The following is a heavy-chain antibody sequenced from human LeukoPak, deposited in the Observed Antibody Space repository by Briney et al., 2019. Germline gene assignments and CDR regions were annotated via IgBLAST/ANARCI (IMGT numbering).Heavy chain of an antibody. V-gene: IGHV3-11*04. J-gene: IGHJ4*02. CDR1: GFTFSDYY. CDR3: ARDQRVYYYDSSGYYSHFGY. D-gene: IGHD3-22*01. Sequence: RPGGSLRLSCAASGFTFSDYYMTWIRQAPGKGLEWVSYISTIDTITYSADSVKGRFTISRDNAKNSLYLQMNSLRAEDTAVYYCARDQRVYYYDSSGYYSHFGYWGQGTLVTVSS. CDR2: ISTIDTIT.